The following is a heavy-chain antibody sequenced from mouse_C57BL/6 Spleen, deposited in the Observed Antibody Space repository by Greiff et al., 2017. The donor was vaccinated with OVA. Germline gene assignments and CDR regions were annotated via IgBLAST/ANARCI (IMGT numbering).Heavy chain of an antibody. V-gene: IGHV3-6*01. Sequence: EVQVVESGPGLVKPSQSLSLTCSVTGYSITSGYYWNWIRQFPGNKLEWMGYISYDGSNNYNPSLKNRISITRDTSKNQFFLKLNSVTTEDTATYYCARGGYDYDLAWFAYWGQGTLVTVSA. J-gene: IGHJ3*01. CDR2: ISYDGSN. CDR3: ARGGYDYDLAWFAY. D-gene: IGHD2-4*01. CDR1: GYSITSGYY.